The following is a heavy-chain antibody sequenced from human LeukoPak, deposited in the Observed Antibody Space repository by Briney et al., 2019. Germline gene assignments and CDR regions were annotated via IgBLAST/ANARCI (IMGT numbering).Heavy chain of an antibody. CDR3: ARRGYSSGYAPFDH. J-gene: IGHJ4*02. CDR1: GGSFSPYY. Sequence: SETLSLTCAVYGGSFSPYYWSWIRQPPGKGLEWMGEINHSGSTNYNPSLKSRVTISVDTSKNQFSLRLSSVTAADTAVYYCARRGYSSGYAPFDHWGQGTLVTVSS. D-gene: IGHD6-19*01. CDR2: INHSGST. V-gene: IGHV4-34*01.